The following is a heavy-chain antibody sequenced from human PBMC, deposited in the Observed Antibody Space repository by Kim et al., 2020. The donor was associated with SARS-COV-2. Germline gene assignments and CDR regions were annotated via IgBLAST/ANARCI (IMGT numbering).Heavy chain of an antibody. CDR2: ISSSSSYI. CDR3: ARDPLGYSGYATYYYYYYMDV. Sequence: GGSLRLSCAASGFTFSSYSMNWVRQAPGKGLEWVSSISSSSSYIYYADSVKGRFTISRDNAKNSLYLQMNSLRAEDTAVYYCARDPLGYSGYATYYYYYYMDVWGKGTTVTVSS. D-gene: IGHD5-12*01. CDR1: GFTFSSYS. J-gene: IGHJ6*03. V-gene: IGHV3-21*01.